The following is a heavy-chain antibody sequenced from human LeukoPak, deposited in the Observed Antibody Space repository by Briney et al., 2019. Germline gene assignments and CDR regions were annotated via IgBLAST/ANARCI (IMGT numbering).Heavy chain of an antibody. CDR1: GGSVRSYS. Sequence: NPSETLSLTCSVSGGSVRSYSWSWIRQPPGKGLEWIGYIHNSGTTNYKLSLKSRVIISVETTKNQFSLKLSSVTAADTAVYYCARHGGESLVATILHAFDIWGRGTMVTVSS. CDR3: ARHGGESLVATILHAFDI. D-gene: IGHD5-24*01. CDR2: IHNSGTT. J-gene: IGHJ3*02. V-gene: IGHV4-59*08.